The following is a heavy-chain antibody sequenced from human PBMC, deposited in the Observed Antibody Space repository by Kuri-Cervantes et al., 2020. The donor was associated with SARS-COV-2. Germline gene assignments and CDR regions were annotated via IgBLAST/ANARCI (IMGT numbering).Heavy chain of an antibody. D-gene: IGHD6-13*01. Sequence: ASVKVSCKASGYTFTGYYMHWVRQAPGQGLEWMGWINPKSGVSNCAEKFQGSVTMTRDTSISTAYMEVTSQRSEDIDVYYCARHLGVAAAGTTSFSFDYWGQGTLVTVSS. J-gene: IGHJ4*02. V-gene: IGHV1-2*02. CDR3: ARHLGVAAAGTTSFSFDY. CDR2: INPKSGVS. CDR1: GYTFTGYY.